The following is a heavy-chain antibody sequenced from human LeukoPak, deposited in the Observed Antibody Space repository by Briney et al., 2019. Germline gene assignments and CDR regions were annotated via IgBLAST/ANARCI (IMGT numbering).Heavy chain of an antibody. V-gene: IGHV4-39*01. CDR3: ARQVVAVAGTGYFDY. D-gene: IGHD6-19*01. Sequence: TSETLSLTCTVSGGSIRSSSYYWGWIRQPPGKGLEWIGSIYYSGSTYYNASLKSRGTISVDTSKNQFSLKLNSVTAADTAVYFCARQVVAVAGTGYFDYWGQGTLVTVSP. J-gene: IGHJ4*02. CDR1: GGSIRSSSYY. CDR2: IYYSGST.